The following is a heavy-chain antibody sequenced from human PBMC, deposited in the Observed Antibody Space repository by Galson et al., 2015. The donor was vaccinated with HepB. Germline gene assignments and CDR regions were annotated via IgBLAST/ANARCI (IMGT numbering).Heavy chain of an antibody. CDR1: GFTFSSYA. D-gene: IGHD4-17*01. CDR3: AKETSPDYGDYVGAFDI. Sequence: SLRLSCAASGFTFSSYAMSWVRQAPGKGLEWVSAISGSGGSTYYADSVKGRFTISRGNSKNTLYLQMNSLRAEDTAVYYCAKETSPDYGDYVGAFDIWGQGTMVTVSS. CDR2: ISGSGGST. J-gene: IGHJ3*02. V-gene: IGHV3-23*01.